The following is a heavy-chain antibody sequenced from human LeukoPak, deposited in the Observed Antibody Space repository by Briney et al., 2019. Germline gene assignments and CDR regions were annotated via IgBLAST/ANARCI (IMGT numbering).Heavy chain of an antibody. V-gene: IGHV1-18*01. J-gene: IGHJ4*02. CDR3: ARDRSPRHYYDTSGYHGAADY. D-gene: IGHD3-22*01. CDR1: GYTFTNYG. CDR2: ISAYNGHT. Sequence: ASVKVSCKASGYTFTNYGFNWGRQAPGHGLEWMGWISAYNGHTKYSQKLQGRVTMTTDTSTTTAYMELRSLRSDDTALYYCARDRSPRHYYDTSGYHGAADYWGRGTLVTVSS.